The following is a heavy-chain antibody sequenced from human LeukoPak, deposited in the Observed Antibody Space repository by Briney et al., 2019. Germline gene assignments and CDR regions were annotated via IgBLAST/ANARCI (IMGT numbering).Heavy chain of an antibody. D-gene: IGHD3-3*01. Sequence: ASVKVSCKASHYIFTSYAISWVRQAPGQGLEWMGWISAYNGNTNYAQNLQGRVTMTTDTSTSTAYMELRSLRSDDTAVYYCARANPSVDFWSGYYRSVENNWFDPWGQGTLVTVSS. CDR1: HYIFTSYA. J-gene: IGHJ5*02. CDR3: ARANPSVDFWSGYYRSVENNWFDP. CDR2: ISAYNGNT. V-gene: IGHV1-18*01.